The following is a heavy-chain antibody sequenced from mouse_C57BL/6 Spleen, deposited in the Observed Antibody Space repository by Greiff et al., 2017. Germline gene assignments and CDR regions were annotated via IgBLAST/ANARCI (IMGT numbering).Heavy chain of an antibody. D-gene: IGHD1-1*01. J-gene: IGHJ2*01. CDR3: ARRYYYGSSYENYFDY. V-gene: IGHV1-55*01. CDR1: GYTFTSYW. Sequence: VQLQQSGPELVKPGASVKMSCKASGYTFTSYWITWVKQRPGQGLEWIGDIYPGSGSTNYNEKFKSKATLTVDTSSSTAYMQLSSLTSEDSAVYYCARRYYYGSSYENYFDYWGQGTTLTVSS. CDR2: IYPGSGST.